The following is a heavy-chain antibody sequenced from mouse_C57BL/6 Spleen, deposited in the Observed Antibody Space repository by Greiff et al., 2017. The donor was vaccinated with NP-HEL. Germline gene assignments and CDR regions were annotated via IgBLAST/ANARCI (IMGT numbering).Heavy chain of an antibody. Sequence: QVQLQQSGPELVKPGASVKISCKASGYAFSSSWMNWVKQRPGKGLEWIGRIYPGDGDTNYNGKFKGKATLTADKSSSTAYMQLSSLTSEDSAVYFCARFYDGYYHYFDYWGQGTTLTVSS. CDR1: GYAFSSSW. CDR3: ARFYDGYYHYFDY. D-gene: IGHD2-3*01. J-gene: IGHJ2*01. CDR2: IYPGDGDT. V-gene: IGHV1-82*01.